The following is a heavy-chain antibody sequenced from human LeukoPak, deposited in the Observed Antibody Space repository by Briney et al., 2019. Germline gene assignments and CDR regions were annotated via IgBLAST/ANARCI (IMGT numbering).Heavy chain of an antibody. CDR1: GSSIGSGYY. J-gene: IGHJ4*02. V-gene: IGHV4-38-2*02. D-gene: IGHD1-14*01. CDR3: ARDSWPEVARFDF. CDR2: MHHSGNT. Sequence: PSETLSLTCTVSGSSIGSGYYWGWIGQPPGKRLEWIGNMHHSGNTYYSPSLRSRVTISIDTSNNQFSLKLTSVTAADTAVYYCARDSWPEVARFDFWGQGTLVTVSS.